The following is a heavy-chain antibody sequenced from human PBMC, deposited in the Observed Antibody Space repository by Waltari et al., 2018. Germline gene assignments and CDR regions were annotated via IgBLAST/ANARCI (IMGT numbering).Heavy chain of an antibody. V-gene: IGHV1-2*02. CDR3: ARGDSSSARYFDY. Sequence: QVQLVQSGAEVQKPGASVTVSCKASGSTFTGYYMHWVRQAPGQGLAWMGWSNPNSGGTNNEKKFKGRVTMTRDTSISTADMELSRLRSDDTAVYYWARGDSSSARYFDYWGQGTLVTVSS. J-gene: IGHJ4*02. CDR1: GSTFTGYY. CDR2: SNPNSGGT. D-gene: IGHD6-6*01.